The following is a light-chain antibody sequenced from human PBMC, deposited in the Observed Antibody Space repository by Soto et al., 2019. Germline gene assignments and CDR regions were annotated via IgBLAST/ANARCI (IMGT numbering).Light chain of an antibody. J-gene: IGKJ2*01. Sequence: DIVMTQSPDSLAVSLGVRATINCKSSQSVLYSSSNKNYLAWYQQKPGQPPKLLIYWASTRESGVPDRFSGSGSGTDFTLTISSLQAQDVAVYYCQQYYSTPPTFGQGTKLEIK. V-gene: IGKV4-1*01. CDR2: WAS. CDR1: QSVLYSSSNKNY. CDR3: QQYYSTPPT.